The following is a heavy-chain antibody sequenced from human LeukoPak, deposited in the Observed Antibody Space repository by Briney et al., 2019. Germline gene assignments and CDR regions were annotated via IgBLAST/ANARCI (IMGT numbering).Heavy chain of an antibody. D-gene: IGHD3-10*01. V-gene: IGHV3-9*01. CDR1: GFTFDDYA. Sequence: GGPLRLSCAASGFTFDDYAMHWVRQAPGKGLEWVSRISWNSGSIGYADSVKGRFTISKDNAKNSLYLQMNSLRAEDTALYYCAKDTGSGSYYRKPFQHWGQGTLVTVSS. J-gene: IGHJ1*01. CDR3: AKDTGSGSYYRKPFQH. CDR2: ISWNSGSI.